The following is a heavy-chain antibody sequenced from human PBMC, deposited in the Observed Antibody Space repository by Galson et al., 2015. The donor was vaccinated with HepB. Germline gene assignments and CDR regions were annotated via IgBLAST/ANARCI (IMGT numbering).Heavy chain of an antibody. CDR1: GLTFSNYW. Sequence: SLRLSCAASGLTFSNYWMHWVRQAPGKGLVWVSRINSDGTYITYADSVKGRFTISRDNAKNTLYLQMNSPRAEDMALYYCARTRGAAAGIFDYWGQGSLVTVSS. D-gene: IGHD6-13*01. CDR3: ARTRGAAAGIFDY. V-gene: IGHV3-74*01. CDR2: INSDGTYI. J-gene: IGHJ4*02.